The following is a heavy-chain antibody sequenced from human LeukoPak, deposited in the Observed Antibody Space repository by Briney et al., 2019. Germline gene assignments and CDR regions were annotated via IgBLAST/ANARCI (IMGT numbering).Heavy chain of an antibody. CDR2: IYYSGST. V-gene: IGHV4-59*01. J-gene: IGHJ4*02. Sequence: SSQTLSLTCTVSGGSISSYYWSWIRQPPGEGLEWIGYIYYSGSTNYNPSLKSRVTISVDTSKNQFSLKLSSVTAADTAVYYCARALDFWSGYYGYWGQGTLVTVSS. CDR1: GGSISSYY. CDR3: ARALDFWSGYYGY. D-gene: IGHD3-3*01.